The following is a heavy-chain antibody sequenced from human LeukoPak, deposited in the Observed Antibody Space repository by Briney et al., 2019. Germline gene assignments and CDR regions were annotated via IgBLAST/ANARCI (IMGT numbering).Heavy chain of an antibody. V-gene: IGHV3-23*01. J-gene: IGHJ4*02. Sequence: PGGSLRLSCAASGFTFSSYAMSWVRQAPGKGLEWVSAISGSGGSTYYADSVKGRFTISRDNSKNTLYLQMNSLRAEDTAVYFCAKCLPPHIVVANYYFDYWGQGTVVTVSS. CDR3: AKCLPPHIVVANYYFDY. CDR1: GFTFSSYA. CDR2: ISGSGGST. D-gene: IGHD2-21*01.